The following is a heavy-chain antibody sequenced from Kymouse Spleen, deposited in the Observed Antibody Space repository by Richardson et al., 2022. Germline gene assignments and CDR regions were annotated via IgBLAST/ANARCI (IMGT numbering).Heavy chain of an antibody. CDR1: GFTFSSYD. J-gene: IGHJ4*02. CDR2: IGTAGDT. V-gene: IGHV3-13*01. CDR3: ANDFWSGYPTLTT. D-gene: IGHD3-3*01. Sequence: EVQLVESGGGLVQPGGSLRLSCAASGFTFSSYDMHWVRQATGKGLEWVSAIGTAGDTYYPGSVKGRFTISRENAKNSLYLQMNSLRAGDTAVYYCANDFWSGYPTLTTGAREPWSPSPQ.